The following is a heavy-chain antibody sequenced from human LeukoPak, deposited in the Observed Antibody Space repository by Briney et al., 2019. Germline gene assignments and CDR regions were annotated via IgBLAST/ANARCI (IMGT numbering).Heavy chain of an antibody. J-gene: IGHJ4*02. D-gene: IGHD5-12*01. V-gene: IGHV3-23*01. Sequence: PGGSLRLSCAASGFTFSKYAMSWVRQAPGKGLEWVSAISGSGDSTYYADSVKGRFTISRDNSKNTLYLQMNSLRAEDTAVYYCAKDRGYSHGFEYWGQGTLVTVSS. CDR1: GFTFSKYA. CDR2: ISGSGDST. CDR3: AKDRGYSHGFEY.